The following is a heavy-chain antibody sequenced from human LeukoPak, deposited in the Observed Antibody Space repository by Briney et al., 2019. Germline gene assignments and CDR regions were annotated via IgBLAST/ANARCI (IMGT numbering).Heavy chain of an antibody. CDR1: GYTFSGYY. J-gene: IGHJ1*01. V-gene: IGHV1-2*02. D-gene: IGHD3-3*01. CDR3: TTSYYDFWSYSSEYFQH. CDR2: INPNSGGT. Sequence: ASVKVSCKASGYTFSGYYMHWVRQAPGQGLEWMGCINPNSGGTKYAQKFQGSVTMTRDTSISTAYMELSRLRSDDTAVYYCTTSYYDFWSYSSEYFQHWGQGTLVTVSS.